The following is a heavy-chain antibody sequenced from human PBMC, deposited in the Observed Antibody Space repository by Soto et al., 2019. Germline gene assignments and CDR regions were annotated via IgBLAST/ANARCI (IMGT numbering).Heavy chain of an antibody. V-gene: IGHV3-11*01. CDR1: GFTFSDYY. D-gene: IGHD3-16*02. CDR3: ARGSYDYVWGSDPPHFDY. Sequence: QVQLVESGGGLVKPGGSLRLSCAASGFTFSDYYMSWIRQAPGKGLEWVSYISSSGSTIYYADSVKGRFTISRDNAKNSLELQMNSLRAEDAAVYYCARGSYDYVWGSDPPHFDYWGQGTLVTVSS. J-gene: IGHJ4*02. CDR2: ISSSGSTI.